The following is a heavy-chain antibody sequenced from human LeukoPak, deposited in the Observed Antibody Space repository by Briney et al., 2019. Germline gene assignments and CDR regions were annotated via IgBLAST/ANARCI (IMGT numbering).Heavy chain of an antibody. Sequence: GASVKVSCKASGGTFSSYAISWVRQAPGQGLEWMGWINPNSGGTNYAQKFQGRVTMTRDTSISTAYMELSRLRSDDTAVYYCARDRGVSDYWGQGTLVTVSS. D-gene: IGHD3-10*01. CDR3: ARDRGVSDY. J-gene: IGHJ4*02. CDR2: INPNSGGT. CDR1: GGTFSSYA. V-gene: IGHV1-2*02.